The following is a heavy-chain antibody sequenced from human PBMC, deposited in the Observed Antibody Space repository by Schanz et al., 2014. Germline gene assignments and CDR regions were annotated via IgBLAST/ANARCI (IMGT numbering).Heavy chain of an antibody. CDR3: ARDRRFFDRDDLYYFDS. V-gene: IGHV1-18*01. CDR2: ISVYNHNK. J-gene: IGHJ4*02. D-gene: IGHD3-3*01. CDR1: GYTFTTYA. Sequence: QVHLVQSGAEVKRPGASVKVSCKASGYTFTTYAMSWVRRAPGQGLEWVGWISVYNHNKEYDQKFQGRVTMTTDTSTSTAYMALTDLRSDDTAVYYCARDRRFFDRDDLYYFDSWGQGTLVTVSS.